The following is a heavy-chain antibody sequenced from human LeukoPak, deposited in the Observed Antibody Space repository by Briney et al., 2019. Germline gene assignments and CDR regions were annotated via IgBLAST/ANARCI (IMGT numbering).Heavy chain of an antibody. D-gene: IGHD3-10*01. J-gene: IGHJ6*02. CDR2: IYYSGST. V-gene: IGHV4-59*12. CDR1: GGSISSYY. Sequence: SETLSLTCTVSGGSISSYYWSWIRQPPGKGLEWIGYIYYSGSTNYNPSLKSRVTISVDTSKNQFSLKLSSVTAADTAVYYCARDYYGSGSYYGTYYYYGMDVWGQGTTVTVSS. CDR3: ARDYYGSGSYYGTYYYYGMDV.